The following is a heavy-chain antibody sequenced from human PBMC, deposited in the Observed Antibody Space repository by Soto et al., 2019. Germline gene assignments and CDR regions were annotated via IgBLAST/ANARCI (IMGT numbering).Heavy chain of an antibody. CDR1: GFSFSSYA. J-gene: IGHJ4*02. V-gene: IGHV3-23*01. CDR2: ISARGGSS. D-gene: IGHD5-12*01. Sequence: EVQLLESGGGLVQPGGSLRLSCAASGFSFSSYAMVWVRQAPGKGLEWVSVISARGGSSYFVDSVKGRFTISRDNSKNVLSLEMNSLRAEDTAIYFCAKGSIEYSASVDNWGQGTLVLVSS. CDR3: AKGSIEYSASVDN.